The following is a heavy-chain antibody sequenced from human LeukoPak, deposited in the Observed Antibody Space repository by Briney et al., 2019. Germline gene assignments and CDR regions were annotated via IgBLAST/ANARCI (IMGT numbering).Heavy chain of an antibody. Sequence: SETLSLTCTVSGGSISSSSYYWGWIRQPPGKGLEWIGSIYYSGSTYYNPSLKSRVTISVDTSKNQFSLKLSSVTAADTAVYYCARDSSSSWSAFDIWGQGTMVTVSS. CDR3: ARDSSSSWSAFDI. V-gene: IGHV4-39*07. J-gene: IGHJ3*02. D-gene: IGHD6-13*01. CDR1: GGSISSSSYY. CDR2: IYYSGST.